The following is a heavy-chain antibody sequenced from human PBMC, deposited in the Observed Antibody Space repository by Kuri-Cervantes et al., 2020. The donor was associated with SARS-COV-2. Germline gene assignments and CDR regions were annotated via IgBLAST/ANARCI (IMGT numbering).Heavy chain of an antibody. CDR1: GYSFTSYW. V-gene: IGHV5-51*01. Sequence: KVSCKGSGYSFTSYWIGWVRRMPGKGLEWMGIIYPGDSDTRYSPSFQGQVTIPADKSISTAYLQWSSLKASDTAMYYCARHEERVGATTPYFDYWGQGTLVTVSS. D-gene: IGHD1-26*01. CDR3: ARHEERVGATTPYFDY. J-gene: IGHJ4*02. CDR2: IYPGDSDT.